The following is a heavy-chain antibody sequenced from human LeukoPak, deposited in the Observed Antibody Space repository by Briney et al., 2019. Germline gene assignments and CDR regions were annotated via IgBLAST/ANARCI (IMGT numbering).Heavy chain of an antibody. CDR2: IDYSGST. CDR3: ATTTYYYDSSGYDDAFDI. J-gene: IGHJ3*02. V-gene: IGHV4-31*03. D-gene: IGHD3-22*01. Sequence: SETLSLTCNVSGESLSSSGYYWSWIRQHPGKGLEWIGSIDYSGSTHYNPSLKSRVTISVDTSKNQFSLKLSSVTAADTAVYYCATTTYYYDSSGYDDAFDIWGQGTMVTVSS. CDR1: GESLSSSGYY.